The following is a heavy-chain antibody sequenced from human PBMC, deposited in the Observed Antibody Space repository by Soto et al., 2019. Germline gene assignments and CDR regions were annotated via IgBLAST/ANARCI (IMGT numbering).Heavy chain of an antibody. J-gene: IGHJ6*02. CDR1: GGSISSGDYY. CDR3: ARDQIGSSPLYYYYGMDV. V-gene: IGHV4-30-4*01. Sequence: SETLSLTCTVSGGSISSGDYYWSWIRQPPGKGLEWIGYIYYSGSTYYNPSLKSRVTISVDTSKNQFSLKLSSVTAADTAVYYCARDQIGSSPLYYYYGMDVWGQGTTVTVSS. D-gene: IGHD6-6*01. CDR2: IYYSGST.